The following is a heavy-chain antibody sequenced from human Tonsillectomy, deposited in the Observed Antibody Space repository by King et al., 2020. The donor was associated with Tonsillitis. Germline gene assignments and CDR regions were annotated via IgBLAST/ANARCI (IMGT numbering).Heavy chain of an antibody. J-gene: IGHJ4*02. CDR2: ISSDGNTQ. Sequence: VQLVESGGGVVQPGRSLRLSCAASGFTFSNFGMHWVRQAPARALEWVAVISSDGNTQFYADSVKGRFTISRDNSRNTLYLQMNSLRPEDAAVYFCANDKKYVAGGHWGQGTLVTVSS. CDR3: ANDKKYVAGGH. V-gene: IGHV3-30*18. CDR1: GFTFSNFG. D-gene: IGHD2/OR15-2a*01.